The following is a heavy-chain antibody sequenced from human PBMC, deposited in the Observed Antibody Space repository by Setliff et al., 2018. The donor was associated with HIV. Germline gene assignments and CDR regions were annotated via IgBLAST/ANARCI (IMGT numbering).Heavy chain of an antibody. Sequence: PGESLKISCAASGFTFSNYAMTWVRQAAGKGLEWVSAISDSGGGTYYADSVKGRFTVSRHNSKNTLYLQMRSLRVEDTALYYCVTDREPYCSRTSCYAFDNWGQGTLVTVSS. CDR3: VTDREPYCSRTSCYAFDN. D-gene: IGHD2-2*01. CDR2: ISDSGGGT. CDR1: GFTFSNYA. J-gene: IGHJ4*02. V-gene: IGHV3-23*01.